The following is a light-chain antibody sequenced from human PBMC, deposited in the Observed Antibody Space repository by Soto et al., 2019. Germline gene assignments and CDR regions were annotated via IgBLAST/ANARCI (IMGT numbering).Light chain of an antibody. J-gene: IGLJ3*02. V-gene: IGLV1-44*01. Sequence: QPVLTQPPSASGTPGQRVPIVCSGSSSNIGSPTVKWYQQLPGTAPKLLIYNNNQRPSGVPDRFSGSKSGTSASLAISGLQSEDEADYYCAAWDDSLNGVVFGGGTKLTVL. CDR3: AAWDDSLNGVV. CDR2: NNN. CDR1: SSNIGSPT.